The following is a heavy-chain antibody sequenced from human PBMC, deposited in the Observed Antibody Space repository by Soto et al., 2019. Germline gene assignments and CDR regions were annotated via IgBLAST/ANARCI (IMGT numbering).Heavy chain of an antibody. D-gene: IGHD3-22*01. J-gene: IGHJ4*01. CDR3: VHSASRGSYVR. CDR1: GFTFSDHH. CDR2: TRDKTYSYTT. Sequence: EVQLVESGGGFVQPGGSLSLSCAASGFTFSDHHMDWVRQAPGKGLDWVGRTRDKTYSYTTEYAASVKGRFTISRDDSQNLLSLQMNSLKTVDTAVYFCVHSASRGSYVRWGHIPLVTVSS. V-gene: IGHV3-72*01.